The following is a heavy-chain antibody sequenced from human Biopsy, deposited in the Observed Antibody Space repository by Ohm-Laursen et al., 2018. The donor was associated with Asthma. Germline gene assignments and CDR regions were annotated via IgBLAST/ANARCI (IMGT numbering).Heavy chain of an antibody. V-gene: IGHV3-53*01. CDR2: IYSGGTS. J-gene: IGHJ4*02. D-gene: IGHD3-22*01. CDR1: GFAVSRDH. Sequence: SLRLSCTASGFAVSRDHMFWVRQAPGKGLEWVSVIYSGGTSHTADSVRGRFTISRDYSKNTLYLQMHSLRAEDTAVYYCARGDSSNWSHYYFDYWARVPWSPSPQ. CDR3: ARGDSSNWSHYYFDY.